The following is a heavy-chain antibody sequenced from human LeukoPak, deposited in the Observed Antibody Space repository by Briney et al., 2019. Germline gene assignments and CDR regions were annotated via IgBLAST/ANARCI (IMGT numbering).Heavy chain of an antibody. V-gene: IGHV4-38-2*02. D-gene: IGHD2-21*02. CDR1: GFTFSSYS. CDR2: IYHSVST. Sequence: GSLRLSCAASGFTFSSYSMNWVRQAPGKGLEWIGSIYHSVSTYYNPSLKSRVTISVDTSKNQFSLKLSSVTAADTAVYYCARDGDGVVTAPGFDPWGQGTLVTVSS. J-gene: IGHJ5*02. CDR3: ARDGDGVVTAPGFDP.